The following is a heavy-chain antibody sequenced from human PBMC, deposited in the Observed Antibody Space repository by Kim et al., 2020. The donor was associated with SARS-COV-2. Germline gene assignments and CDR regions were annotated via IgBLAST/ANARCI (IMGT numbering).Heavy chain of an antibody. CDR3: ARADRGYSYGIAFDY. J-gene: IGHJ4*02. V-gene: IGHV1-18*01. CDR2: ISAYNGNT. CDR1: GYTFTSYG. D-gene: IGHD5-18*01. Sequence: ASVKVSCKASGYTFTSYGISWVRQAPGQGLEWMGWISAYNGNTNYAQKLQGRVTMTTDTSTSTAYMELRSLRSDDTAVYYCARADRGYSYGIAFDYWGQGTLVTVSS.